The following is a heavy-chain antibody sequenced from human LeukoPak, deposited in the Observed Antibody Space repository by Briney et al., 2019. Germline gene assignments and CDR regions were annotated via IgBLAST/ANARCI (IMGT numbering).Heavy chain of an antibody. Sequence: SETLSLTCTVSGGSISSYYWSWIRQPAGKAPEWLGRIYSSGIINYNPSLKSRVTMSLDNSKNQLSLKLSYVTAADTAVYYCARDTGKSVYPDYWGQGTLVTVSS. CDR3: ARDTGKSVYPDY. CDR2: IYSSGII. V-gene: IGHV4-4*07. J-gene: IGHJ4*02. D-gene: IGHD3-3*01. CDR1: GGSISSYY.